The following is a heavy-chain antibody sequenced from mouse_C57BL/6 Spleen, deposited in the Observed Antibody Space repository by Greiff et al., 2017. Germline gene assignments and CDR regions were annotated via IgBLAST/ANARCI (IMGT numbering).Heavy chain of an antibody. CDR1: GFTFSDYY. J-gene: IGHJ2*01. V-gene: IGHV5-16*01. CDR2: INYDGSST. Sequence: EVHLVESEGGLVQPGRSMKLSCTASGFTFSDYYMAWVRQVPEKGLEWVANINYDGSSTYYLDSLKSRFIISRDNAKNILYLQMSSLKSEDTATYYCARDGVVAFDYWGQGTTLTVSS. CDR3: ARDGVVAFDY. D-gene: IGHD1-1*01.